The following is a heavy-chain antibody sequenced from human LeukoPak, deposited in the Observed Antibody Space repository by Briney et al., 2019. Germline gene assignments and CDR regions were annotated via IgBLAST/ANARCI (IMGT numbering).Heavy chain of an antibody. CDR3: ARGSEYCTNGVCYTGNYFDY. CDR1: GYSFTSYW. V-gene: IGHV5-51*01. D-gene: IGHD2-8*01. J-gene: IGHJ4*02. Sequence: GESLKISCMGSGYSFTSYWIGWVRQMPGKGLEWRRIIYPGDSDTRYSPSFQGQVTISADKSITTAYLQWSSLKASDTAMYYCARGSEYCTNGVCYTGNYFDYWGQGTLVTVSS. CDR2: IYPGDSDT.